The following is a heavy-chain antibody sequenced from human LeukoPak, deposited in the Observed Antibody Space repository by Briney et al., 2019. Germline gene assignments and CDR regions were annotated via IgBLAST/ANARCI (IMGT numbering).Heavy chain of an antibody. V-gene: IGHV3-66*01. CDR2: IYSGGST. CDR3: ASRGYSYGYYY. CDR1: GFTFSNYA. D-gene: IGHD5-18*01. Sequence: GGSLRLSCAASGFTFSNYAMHWVRQAPGKGLEWVSVIYSGGSTYYADSVKGRFTISRDNSKNTLYLQMTSLRAEDTAVYYCASRGYSYGYYYWGQGTLVTVSS. J-gene: IGHJ4*02.